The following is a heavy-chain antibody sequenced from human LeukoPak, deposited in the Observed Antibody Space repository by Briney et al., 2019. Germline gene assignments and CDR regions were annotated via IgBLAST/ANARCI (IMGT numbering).Heavy chain of an antibody. CDR1: GGTFSSYA. V-gene: IGHV1-69*04. J-gene: IGHJ4*02. CDR2: IIPILGIA. Sequence: ASVKVSCKASGGTFSSYAISWVRQAPGQGLEWMGRIIPILGIANYAQKFQGRVTITADKSTSTAYMELSSLRAEDTAVYYCAKEFNWAVAGTDYWGQGTLVTVSS. CDR3: AKEFNWAVAGTDY. D-gene: IGHD6-19*01.